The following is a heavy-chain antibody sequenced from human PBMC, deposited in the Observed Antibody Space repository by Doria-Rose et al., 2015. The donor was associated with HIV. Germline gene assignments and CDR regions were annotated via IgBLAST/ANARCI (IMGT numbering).Heavy chain of an antibody. CDR2: ISWDSGAK. CDR1: GFSFESYA. CDR3: AKAPIIGPKYYFYMDV. Sequence: VQLVQPGGGLVQPGRSLRLSCVGSGFSFESYAMHWVRLAPGKGLEWVAGISWDSGAKGNADSVEDRFTISRDNAKKSVYLEMRSLRPEDTAFYYCAKAPIIGPKYYFYMDVWGKGTSVTVSS. V-gene: IGHV3-9*01. J-gene: IGHJ6*03. D-gene: IGHD3-3*01.